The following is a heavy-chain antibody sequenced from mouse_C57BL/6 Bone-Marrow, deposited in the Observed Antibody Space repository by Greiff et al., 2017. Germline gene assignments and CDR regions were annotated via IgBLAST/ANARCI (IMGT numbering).Heavy chain of an antibody. J-gene: IGHJ3*01. V-gene: IGHV2-9-1*01. CDR2: IWTGGGT. CDR3: ARNYDYDEGTFAY. CDR1: GFSLTSYA. D-gene: IGHD2-4*01. Sequence: VKLMESGPGLVAPSQSLSITCTVSGFSLTSYAISWVRQPPGKGLEWLGVIWTGGGTNYNSALKSRLSISKDNSTSQVFLKRNSLQTDDTARYYCARNYDYDEGTFAYWGQGTLVTVSA.